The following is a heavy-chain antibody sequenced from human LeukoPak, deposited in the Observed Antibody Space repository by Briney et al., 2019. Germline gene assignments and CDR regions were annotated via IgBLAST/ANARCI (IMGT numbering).Heavy chain of an antibody. CDR2: IYHSGST. Sequence: GSLRLSCAASGFTFSSYSMNWVRQAPGKGLEWIGSIYHSGSTYYNPSLKSRVTISVDTSKNQFSLKLSSVTAADTAVYYCARIAAAGVDWGQGTLVTVSS. J-gene: IGHJ4*02. V-gene: IGHV4-38-2*01. D-gene: IGHD6-13*01. CDR1: GFTFSSYS. CDR3: ARIAAAGVD.